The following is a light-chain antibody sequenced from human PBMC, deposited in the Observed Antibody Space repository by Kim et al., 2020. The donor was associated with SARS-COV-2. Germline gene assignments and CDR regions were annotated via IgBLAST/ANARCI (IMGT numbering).Light chain of an antibody. V-gene: IGKV1-39*01. CDR3: QPTYSAPLT. CDR1: QSITTY. Sequence: DIQMTQSPSSLSASVGDRVTITCRASQSITTYLNWYQQKPGKAPELLIYAASNLQSGVPSRFSGSGSGTDFTLTISSLQPEDFATYYCQPTYSAPLTFGHGTKVDIK. CDR2: AAS. J-gene: IGKJ1*01.